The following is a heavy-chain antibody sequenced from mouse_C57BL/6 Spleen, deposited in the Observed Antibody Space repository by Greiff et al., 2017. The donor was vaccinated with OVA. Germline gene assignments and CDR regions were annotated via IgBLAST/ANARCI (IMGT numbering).Heavy chain of an antibody. J-gene: IGHJ1*03. CDR2: IDPETGGT. D-gene: IGHD2-1*01. Sequence: VQLQQSGAELVRPGASVTLSCKASGYTFTDYEMHWVKQTPVHGLEWIGAIDPETGGTAYNQKFKGKAILTADKSSSTAYMELRSLTSEDSAVYYCTRGYGNYEGYFDVWGTGTTVTVSS. CDR1: GYTFTDYE. V-gene: IGHV1-15*01. CDR3: TRGYGNYEGYFDV.